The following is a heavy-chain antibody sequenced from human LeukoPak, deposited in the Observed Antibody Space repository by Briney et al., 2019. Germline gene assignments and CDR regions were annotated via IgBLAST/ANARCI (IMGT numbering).Heavy chain of an antibody. D-gene: IGHD4-23*01. Sequence: SETLSLTCAVYGGSFSGYYWSWIRQPPGKGLEWLGEINHSGSTNYNPSLKSRVTISVDTSKNQFSLKLSSVTAADTAVYYCARLPTPYYYYMDVWGKGTTVTISS. V-gene: IGHV4-34*01. CDR2: INHSGST. J-gene: IGHJ6*03. CDR1: GGSFSGYY. CDR3: ARLPTPYYYYMDV.